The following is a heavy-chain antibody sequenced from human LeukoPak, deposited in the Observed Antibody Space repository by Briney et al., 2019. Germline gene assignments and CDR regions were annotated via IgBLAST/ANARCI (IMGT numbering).Heavy chain of an antibody. CDR2: IYPGDSDT. CDR3: ARLGEGVVVPAAMLRY. CDR1: GYSFTSYW. Sequence: GESLKISCKGSGYSFTSYWIGWVRQMPGKGLEWMGIIYPGDSDTRYSQSFQGQVTISADKSISTAYLQWSSLKASDTAMYYCARLGEGVVVPAAMLRYWGQGTLVTVSS. J-gene: IGHJ4*02. D-gene: IGHD2-2*01. V-gene: IGHV5-51*01.